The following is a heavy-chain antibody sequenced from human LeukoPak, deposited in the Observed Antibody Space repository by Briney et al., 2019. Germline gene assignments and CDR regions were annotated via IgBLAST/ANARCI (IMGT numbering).Heavy chain of an antibody. J-gene: IGHJ5*02. V-gene: IGHV4-39*07. Sequence: PSETLSLTCTVSGGYMITSGHYWGWIRQPLGKGLEWIGSIYYTGVTSTNPFFRSRMSISVDTSKNQFSLNLTSVTAADAAAYYCARERSSSGGHNWFDPWGQGTLVTVSS. CDR2: IYYTGVT. CDR3: ARERSSSGGHNWFDP. CDR1: GGYMITSGHY. D-gene: IGHD4-23*01.